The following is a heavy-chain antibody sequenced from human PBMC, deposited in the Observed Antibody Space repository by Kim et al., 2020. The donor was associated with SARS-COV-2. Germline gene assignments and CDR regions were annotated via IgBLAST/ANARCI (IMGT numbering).Heavy chain of an antibody. D-gene: IGHD2-15*01. J-gene: IGHJ4*02. Sequence: YNPSLKSRVTISVDTSKNQFSLELSSVTAADTAVYYCARESTVVTEDFDYWGQGTLVTVSS. V-gene: IGHV4-39*07. CDR3: ARESTVVTEDFDY.